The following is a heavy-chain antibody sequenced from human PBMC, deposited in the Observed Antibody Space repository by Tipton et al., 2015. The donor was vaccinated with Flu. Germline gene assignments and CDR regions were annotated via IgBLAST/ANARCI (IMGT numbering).Heavy chain of an antibody. Sequence: GSLRLSCSASGFTFRDYSMNWVRRAPGRGLEWVSYISGSGSTIYYADSVKGRFTISRDNAKTSMYLQMNSLKAEDSAIYCCARGHGNFYASGSYNLITFDLWGRGTTVTVSS. CDR2: ISGSGSTI. CDR3: ARGHGNFYASGSYNLITFDL. CDR1: GFTFRDYS. D-gene: IGHD3-10*01. V-gene: IGHV3-48*04. J-gene: IGHJ3*01.